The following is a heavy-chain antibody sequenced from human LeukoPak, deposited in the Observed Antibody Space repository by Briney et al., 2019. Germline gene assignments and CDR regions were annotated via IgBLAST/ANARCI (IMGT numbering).Heavy chain of an antibody. Sequence: PGGSLRLSCAASGFTFSSYWMHWVRQAPGKGLVWVSRINSDGSSTSYADSVKGRFTISRDNAKNTLYLQMNSLRAEDTAVYYCASAGEGLRGMDVWGKGTTVTVSS. V-gene: IGHV3-74*01. D-gene: IGHD6-25*01. J-gene: IGHJ6*03. CDR1: GFTFSSYW. CDR2: INSDGSST. CDR3: ASAGEGLRGMDV.